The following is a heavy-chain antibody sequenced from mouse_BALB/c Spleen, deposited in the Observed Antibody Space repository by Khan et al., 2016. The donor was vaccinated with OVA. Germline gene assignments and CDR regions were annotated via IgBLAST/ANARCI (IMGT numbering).Heavy chain of an antibody. CDR3: AGVGAAYYRDDGGAMDY. Sequence: QIQLVQSGPELKKPGETVRISCKASGYTFTTAGMQWVQKMPGKGLKWIGWINTHSGVPKYAEDFKGRFVFSLETSASTAYLQITNLKNEDTATXFCAGVGAAYYRDDGGAMDYWGQGTSVTVSS. CDR1: GYTFTTAG. J-gene: IGHJ4*01. V-gene: IGHV9-4*02. D-gene: IGHD2-14*01. CDR2: INTHSGVP.